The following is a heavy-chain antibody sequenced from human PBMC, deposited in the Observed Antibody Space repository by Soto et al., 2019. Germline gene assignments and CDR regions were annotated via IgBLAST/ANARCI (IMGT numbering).Heavy chain of an antibody. D-gene: IGHD4-17*01. Sequence: EVQLVESGGGLVQPGGSLRLSCAASGFTFSSYDMHWVRQATGKGLEWVSAIGTAGDTYYPGSVKGRFTISRENAKNSLYLQMNSLRAGHTAVYYCARANGGLYYFDYWGQGTLVTVSS. CDR1: GFTFSSYD. J-gene: IGHJ4*02. CDR3: ARANGGLYYFDY. CDR2: IGTAGDT. V-gene: IGHV3-13*01.